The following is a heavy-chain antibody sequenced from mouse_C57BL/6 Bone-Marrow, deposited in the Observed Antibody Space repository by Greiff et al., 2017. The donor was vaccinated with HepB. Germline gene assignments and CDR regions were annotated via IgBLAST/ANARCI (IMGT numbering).Heavy chain of an antibody. CDR1: GFNIKDDY. J-gene: IGHJ1*03. V-gene: IGHV14-4*01. Sequence: VQLQQSGAELVRPGASVKLSCTASGFNIKDDYMHWVKQRPEQGLEWIGWIDPENGDTEYASKFKGKATITADTSSNTAYLQLSSLTSEDTAVYYCTTIFNYYESSSYFDVWGTGTTVTVSS. CDR2: IDPENGDT. D-gene: IGHD1-1*01. CDR3: TTIFNYYESSSYFDV.